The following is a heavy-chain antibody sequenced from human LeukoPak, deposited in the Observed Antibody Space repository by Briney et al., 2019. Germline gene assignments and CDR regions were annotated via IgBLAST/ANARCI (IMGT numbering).Heavy chain of an antibody. CDR1: GYTFSSYG. CDR3: ARVWELSFDY. D-gene: IGHD1-26*01. Sequence: PGGSLRLSCAASGYTFSSYGMHWVRQAPGKGLEWVAVSYSGGSRSYAESVKGRFTISRDNSQNTLYLQMNSLRAEDTAVYYCARVWELSFDYWGQGTLVTVSS. CDR2: SYSGGSR. V-gene: IGHV3-53*01. J-gene: IGHJ4*02.